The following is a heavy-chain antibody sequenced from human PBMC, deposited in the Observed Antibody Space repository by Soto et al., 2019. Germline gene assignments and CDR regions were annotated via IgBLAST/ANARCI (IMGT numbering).Heavy chain of an antibody. CDR3: AKRTGAVVAVAGTIDY. Sequence: GGSLRLSCAASGFTFSSYAMSWVRQAPGKGLEWVSAISGSGGSTYYADSVKGRFTISRDNSKNTLYLQMNSLRAEDTAVYYRAKRTGAVVAVAGTIDYWGQGTLVTVSS. CDR1: GFTFSSYA. V-gene: IGHV3-23*01. D-gene: IGHD6-19*01. CDR2: ISGSGGST. J-gene: IGHJ4*02.